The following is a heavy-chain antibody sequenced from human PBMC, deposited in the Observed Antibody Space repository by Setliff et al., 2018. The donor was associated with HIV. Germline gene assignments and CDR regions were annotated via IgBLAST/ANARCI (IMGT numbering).Heavy chain of an antibody. CDR3: AKTREINNFRSGIDY. CDR1: GFIFENYN. D-gene: IGHD3-3*01. V-gene: IGHV3-23*01. Sequence: PGGSLRLSCAASGFIFENYNMNWVRQAPGKGLEWISFITSSGSTQYYADSVKGRFTISRDNSKNTLSLQMNSLRAEDTAVYYCAKTREINNFRSGIDYWGQGTLVTVSS. CDR2: ITSSGSTQ. J-gene: IGHJ4*02.